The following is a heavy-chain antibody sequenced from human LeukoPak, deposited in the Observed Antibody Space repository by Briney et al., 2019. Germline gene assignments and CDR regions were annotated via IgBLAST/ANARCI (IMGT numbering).Heavy chain of an antibody. V-gene: IGHV3-21*01. CDR3: ARADTSDILTGYSDY. Sequence: GGSLRLSCTASGFTFNSYSMNWVRQAPGKRLEWVSSTSSSSSYIYYADSVKGRFTISRDNAKKSLYLQMNRLRAEDTAVYFCARADTSDILTGYSDYWGQGTLVTVSS. CDR1: GFTFNSYS. CDR2: TSSSSSYI. D-gene: IGHD3-9*01. J-gene: IGHJ4*02.